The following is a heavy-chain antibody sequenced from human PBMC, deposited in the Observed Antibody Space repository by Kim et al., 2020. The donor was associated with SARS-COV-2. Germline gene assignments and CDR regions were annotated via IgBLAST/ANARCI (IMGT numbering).Heavy chain of an antibody. J-gene: IGHJ5*02. CDR2: IYHSGST. CDR3: ARSDGYNFGWFDP. V-gene: IGHV4-59*13. CDR1: GGSISSYY. Sequence: SETLSLTCTVSGGSISSYYWSWIRQPPGKGLEWIGYIYHSGSTNYNPSLKSRVTITVDTSKNQFYLKLSSVTAADTAVYYCARSDGYNFGWFDPWGQGTLVTVSS. D-gene: IGHD5-12*01.